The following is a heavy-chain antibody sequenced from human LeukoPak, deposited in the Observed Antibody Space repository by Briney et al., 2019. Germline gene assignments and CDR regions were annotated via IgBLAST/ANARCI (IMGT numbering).Heavy chain of an antibody. V-gene: IGHV4-59*01. D-gene: IGHD3-16*02. CDR3: ARSEGGVWGSYRYTFEKYYFDY. Sequence: PSETLSLTCTVSGGSISSYYWSWIRQPPGPGLELIGYIYYSGSTNYNPSLKSRVTISVSTSKYQFSLKLSSVTAADTAVYYCARSEGGVWGSYRYTFEKYYFDYWGQGTLVTVSS. CDR2: IYYSGST. CDR1: GGSISSYY. J-gene: IGHJ4*02.